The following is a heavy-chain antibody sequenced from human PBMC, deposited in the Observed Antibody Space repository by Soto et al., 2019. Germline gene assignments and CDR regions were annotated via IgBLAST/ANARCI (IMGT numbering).Heavy chain of an antibody. CDR3: AREIKYDFWSGYYPPGGMDV. V-gene: IGHV3-72*01. CDR2: TRNKANSYTT. Sequence: GGSLRLSCAASGFTFSDHYMDWVRQAPGKGLEWVGRTRNKANSYTTEYAASVKGRFTISRDDSKNSLYLQMNSLKTEDTAVYYCAREIKYDFWSGYYPPGGMDVWGQGTTVTVSS. D-gene: IGHD3-3*01. CDR1: GFTFSDHY. J-gene: IGHJ6*02.